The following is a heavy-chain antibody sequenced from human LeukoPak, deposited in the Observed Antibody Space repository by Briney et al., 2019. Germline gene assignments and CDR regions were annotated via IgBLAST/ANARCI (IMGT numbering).Heavy chain of an antibody. J-gene: IGHJ4*02. CDR2: ISSNGGST. CDR1: GFTFSSYA. D-gene: IGHD2-2*03. Sequence: GGSLRLSCAASGFTFSSYAMHWVRQAPGKGLEYVSAISSNGGSTYYANSVKGRFTISRDNSKNTLYLQMGSLRAEDMAVYYCARDDGYCSSTSCYSLDYWGQGTLVTVSS. V-gene: IGHV3-64*01. CDR3: ARDDGYCSSTSCYSLDY.